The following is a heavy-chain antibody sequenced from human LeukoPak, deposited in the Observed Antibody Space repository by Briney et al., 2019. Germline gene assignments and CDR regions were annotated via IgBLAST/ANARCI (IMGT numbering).Heavy chain of an antibody. CDR2: INHYGST. CDR1: GESLSNYY. V-gene: IGHV4-34*01. J-gene: IGHJ5*02. Sequence: PSETLSLTCAVYGESLSNYYWSWIRQPPGKGLEWIGEINHYGSTNYNPSLKSRITISVDTSKNQFSLKLSSVTAADTAVYYCARGLLIAAARTNWFDPWGQGTLVTVSS. D-gene: IGHD6-13*01. CDR3: ARGLLIAAARTNWFDP.